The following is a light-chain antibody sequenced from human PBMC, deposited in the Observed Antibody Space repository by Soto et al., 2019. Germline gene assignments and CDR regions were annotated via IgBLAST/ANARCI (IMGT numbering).Light chain of an antibody. V-gene: IGKV1-5*03. CDR3: QQYETYPLT. CDR2: SAS. CDR1: PSVSGW. J-gene: IGKJ4*01. Sequence: DIQMTQSPSTLSASVGDRVTITCRASPSVSGWLAWYQQKPGKAPELLFYSASTLETGVPSRFSGSGSGTEFTLTVTSLQPEDSATYYCQQYETYPLTFGGGTKVEIK.